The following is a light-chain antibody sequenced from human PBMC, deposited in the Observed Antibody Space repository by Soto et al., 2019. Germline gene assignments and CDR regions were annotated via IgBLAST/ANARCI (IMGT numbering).Light chain of an antibody. CDR2: WAS. J-gene: IGKJ3*01. CDR1: QSVLYNSNNKNY. V-gene: IGKV4-1*01. Sequence: DIVMIQSPDSLAVSLGERATINCKSSQSVLYNSNNKNYVAWYQQKPGQPPKLLIYWASTRESGVPDRFSGSGSGTDFTLTVSSLQAEDVALYYCQQYYSTPFTFGPGTKVGIK. CDR3: QQYYSTPFT.